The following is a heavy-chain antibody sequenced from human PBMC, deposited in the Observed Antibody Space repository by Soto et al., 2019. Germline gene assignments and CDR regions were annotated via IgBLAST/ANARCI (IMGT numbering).Heavy chain of an antibody. Sequence: SEALKVSCKGSGYSLISYSIGSVRQMPGKGLEWMGSIYPGDSDTRYSPSFQGQVTSSADKSISTAYLQWSSLKASDTAMYYCARQNAVDYWYFDLWGRGTLVTVSS. D-gene: IGHD6-19*01. CDR2: IYPGDSDT. V-gene: IGHV5-51*01. J-gene: IGHJ2*01. CDR3: ARQNAVDYWYFDL. CDR1: GYSLISYS.